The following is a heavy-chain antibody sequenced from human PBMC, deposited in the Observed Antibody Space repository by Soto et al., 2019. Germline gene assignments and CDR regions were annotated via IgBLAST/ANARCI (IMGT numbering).Heavy chain of an antibody. CDR3: ARLDFWSGYYYYYMDV. D-gene: IGHD3-3*01. V-gene: IGHV4-34*01. CDR2: INHSGST. Sequence: PSETLSLTCAVYGGSFSGYYWSWILQPPGKGLEWIGEINHSGSTNYNPSLKSRVTISVDTSKNQFSLKLSSVTAADTAVYYCARLDFWSGYYYYYMDVWGKGTTVTVSS. CDR1: GGSFSGYY. J-gene: IGHJ6*03.